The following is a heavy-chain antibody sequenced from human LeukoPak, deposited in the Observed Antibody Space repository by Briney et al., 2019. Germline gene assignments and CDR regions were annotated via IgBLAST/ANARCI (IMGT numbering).Heavy chain of an antibody. CDR3: ARWYYDFWSSYNWFDP. D-gene: IGHD3-3*01. J-gene: IGHJ5*02. CDR1: GGSISSGGYS. CDR2: IYYSGST. V-gene: IGHV4-30-4*07. Sequence: SQTLSLTCAVSGGSISSGGYSWSWIRQPPGKGLEWIGYIYYSGSTYYNPSLKSRVTISVDTSKNQFSLKLSSVTAADTAVYYCARWYYDFWSSYNWFDPWGQGTLVTVSS.